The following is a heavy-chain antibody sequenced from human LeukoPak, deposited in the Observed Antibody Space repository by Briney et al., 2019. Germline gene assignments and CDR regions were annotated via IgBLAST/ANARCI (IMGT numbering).Heavy chain of an antibody. Sequence: QPGGSLRLSCAASGFTFSSYIMNWVRQAPAKGLEWVSYISSSSSAIYYADSVQGRFTISRDNAKNSLYLQMNSLRAEDTAVYYCARDLYGDYGFDYWGQGTLVTVSS. CDR2: ISSSSSAI. V-gene: IGHV3-48*01. CDR1: GFTFSSYI. D-gene: IGHD4-17*01. CDR3: ARDLYGDYGFDY. J-gene: IGHJ4*02.